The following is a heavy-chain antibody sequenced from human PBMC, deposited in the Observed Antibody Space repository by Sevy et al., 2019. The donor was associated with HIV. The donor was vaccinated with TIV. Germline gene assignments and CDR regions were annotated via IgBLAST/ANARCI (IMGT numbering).Heavy chain of an antibody. J-gene: IGHJ6*02. V-gene: IGHV3-53*01. D-gene: IGHD3-22*01. Sequence: GGSLRLSCAASGFTVSSNHMSWVRQAPGKGLEWVSVIYSGDRTDYADSVKGRFTISRDNSKNTLYLQMNSLRAEDTAVYYCARDRVTYYYDSSGYYTSGYGMDVWGQGTTVTVSS. CDR1: GFTVSSNH. CDR3: ARDRVTYYYDSSGYYTSGYGMDV. CDR2: IYSGDRT.